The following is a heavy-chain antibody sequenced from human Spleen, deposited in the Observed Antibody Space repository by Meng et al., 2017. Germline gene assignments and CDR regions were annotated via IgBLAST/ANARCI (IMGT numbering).Heavy chain of an antibody. V-gene: IGHV4-39*01. J-gene: IGHJ5*02. CDR3: VRSSAWVRTGFDP. D-gene: IGHD6-19*01. CDR1: GGSISTSGYY. CDR2: IGHSGFT. Sequence: QPQLQESGPGLVKPSEALSLTGSVSGGSISTSGYYWGWIRQPPGKGLEWIGSIGHSGFTYYTPSLKSRVAVSLDTSKSQFSLMLTSVTAADTAVYYCVRSSAWVRTGFDPWGQGTLVTVSS.